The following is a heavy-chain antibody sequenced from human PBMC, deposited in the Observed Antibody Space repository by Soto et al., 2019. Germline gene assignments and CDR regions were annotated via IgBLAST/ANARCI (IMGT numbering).Heavy chain of an antibody. CDR2: MNPNSGNT. Sequence: ASVKVSCEASGYTFTSYDINWVRQATGQGLEWMGWMNPNSGNTGYAQKFRGRVSMIRDTSISTVYMELSSLRSEDTAVYYCARGLDYYDSSGYDYWGQGTLVTVSS. D-gene: IGHD3-22*01. CDR1: GYTFTSYD. V-gene: IGHV1-8*01. CDR3: ARGLDYYDSSGYDY. J-gene: IGHJ4*02.